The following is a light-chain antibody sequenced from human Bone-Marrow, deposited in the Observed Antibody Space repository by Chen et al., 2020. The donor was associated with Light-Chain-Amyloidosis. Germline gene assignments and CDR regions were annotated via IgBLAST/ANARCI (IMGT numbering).Light chain of an antibody. CDR3: CSYDGSYAWV. J-gene: IGLJ3*02. CDR1: SSDVGSYNL. CDR2: EGT. V-gene: IGLV2-23*01. Sequence: QSALTQPASVSGSPGQSITISCTGTSSDVGSYNLVSWYQQHPGEAPILIIYEGTKRPSGVAHRFSGSKSANTASLTSSGLQAEDEADYFCCSYDGSYAWVFGGVTKLTVL.